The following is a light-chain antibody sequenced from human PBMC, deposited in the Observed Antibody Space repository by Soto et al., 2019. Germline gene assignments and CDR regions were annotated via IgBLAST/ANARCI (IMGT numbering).Light chain of an antibody. CDR3: QQRSNWSLT. CDR1: QSVSSY. CDR2: DAS. Sequence: EIVLPQSPATLSLSPGEIATLSCRASQSVSSYLAWYQQKPGQAPMLLIYDASNRATGIPARFSGSGSATDFTLTISSLEPEDFAVYYCQQRSNWSLTFGGGTKVEIE. J-gene: IGKJ4*01. V-gene: IGKV3-11*01.